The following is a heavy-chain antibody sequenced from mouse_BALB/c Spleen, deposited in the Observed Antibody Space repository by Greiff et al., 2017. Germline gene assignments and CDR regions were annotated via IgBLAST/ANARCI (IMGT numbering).Heavy chain of an antibody. CDR2: ISSGGSYT. V-gene: IGHV5-6*01. CDR3: ARQEIKGIDY. CDR1: GFTFSSYG. J-gene: IGHJ2*01. D-gene: IGHD2-4*01. Sequence: EVHLVESGGDLVKPGGSLTLSCAASGFTFSSYGMSWVRQTPAKRLEWVATISSGGSYTYYPDSVKGRFTISSDNAKNTLYLQMSGLKSEDTAMYYGARQEIKGIDYWGQGTTLTVSS.